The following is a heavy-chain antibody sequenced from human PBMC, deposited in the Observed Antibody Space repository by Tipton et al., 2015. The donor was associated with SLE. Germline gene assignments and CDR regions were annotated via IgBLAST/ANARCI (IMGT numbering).Heavy chain of an antibody. Sequence: EASGFTFSSYGMHWVRQAPGKGLEWVAVIWYDGSNKYYADSVKGRFTISRDNSKNTLYLQMNSLRAEDTAVYYCARDYIAAVGAFDIWGQGTMVTVSS. CDR2: IWYDGSNK. CDR3: ARDYIAAVGAFDI. D-gene: IGHD6-13*01. J-gene: IGHJ3*02. V-gene: IGHV3-33*08. CDR1: GFTFSSYG.